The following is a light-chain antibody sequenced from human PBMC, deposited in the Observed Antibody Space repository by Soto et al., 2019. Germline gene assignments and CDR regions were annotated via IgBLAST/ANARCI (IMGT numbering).Light chain of an antibody. V-gene: IGKV1-39*01. CDR2: DAS. J-gene: IGKJ2*01. Sequence: DIQMTQSPSSLSASAGDRVTITFRASQTISNYLNWYQHNPGKAPKLLISDASSLQSGVPSRFSGGGSGTYFTLTISNLQPEDFATYYCQQSYSTPPTFGQGTKVEIK. CDR3: QQSYSTPPT. CDR1: QTISNY.